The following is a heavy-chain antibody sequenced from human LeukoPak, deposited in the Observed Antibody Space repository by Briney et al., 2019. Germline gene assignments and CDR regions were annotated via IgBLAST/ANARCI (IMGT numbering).Heavy chain of an antibody. V-gene: IGHV3-7*01. CDR1: GFTFSSYA. D-gene: IGHD6-19*01. CDR3: ARDPAVAGTPQLPDYHGT. CDR2: IKQDGSEK. Sequence: GRSLRLSCEASGFTFSSYAMHWVRQAPGKGLEWVANIKQDGSEKYYVDSVKGRFTISRDNAKNSLYLQMNSLRAEDTAVYYCARDPAVAGTPQLPDYHGTWGQGTLVTVSS. J-gene: IGHJ5*02.